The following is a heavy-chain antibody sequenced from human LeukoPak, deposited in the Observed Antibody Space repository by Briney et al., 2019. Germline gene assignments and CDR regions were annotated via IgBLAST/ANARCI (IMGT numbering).Heavy chain of an antibody. CDR1: GFPFSNFA. D-gene: IGHD3-3*01. J-gene: IGHJ6*03. CDR2: MSGSGDSS. V-gene: IGHV3-23*01. Sequence: GGSLRLSCAASGFPFSNFAMSWVRQAPGKGLEWVSGMSGSGDSSYYADSVKGRFTISRDNSKNALYLQMNSLRADDTALYYCAKMEGQRLYDYCMDVWGKGTTVTVSS. CDR3: AKMEGQRLYDYCMDV.